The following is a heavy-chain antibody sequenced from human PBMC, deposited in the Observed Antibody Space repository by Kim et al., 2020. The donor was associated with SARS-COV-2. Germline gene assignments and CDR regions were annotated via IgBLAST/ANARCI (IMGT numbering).Heavy chain of an antibody. Sequence: GGSLRLSCAASGFTFSSYSMNWVRQAPGKGLEWVSFICSSSSTKYYADSVKGRFTISRDNDKNTLYLQMNSLRAEDTAVYYCATVNWVWYFVLSGRGTLGTVSS. D-gene: IGHD7-27*01. CDR2: ICSSSSTK. V-gene: IGHV3-48*04. CDR3: ATVNWVWYFVL. J-gene: IGHJ2*01. CDR1: GFTFSSYS.